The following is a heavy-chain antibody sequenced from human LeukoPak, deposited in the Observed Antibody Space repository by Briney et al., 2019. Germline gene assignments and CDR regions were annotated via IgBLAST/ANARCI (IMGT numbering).Heavy chain of an antibody. D-gene: IGHD3-3*01. V-gene: IGHV4-38-2*01. CDR2: IYHSGST. Sequence: SETLSLTCAVSGYSISSGYYWGRIRQPPGKGLEWIGSIYHSGSTYYNPSLKSRDTISVDTSKNQFSLKLSSVTAADTAVYYCASRREDYDFWSGYRFDYWGQGTLVTVSS. CDR1: GYSISSGYY. CDR3: ASRREDYDFWSGYRFDY. J-gene: IGHJ4*02.